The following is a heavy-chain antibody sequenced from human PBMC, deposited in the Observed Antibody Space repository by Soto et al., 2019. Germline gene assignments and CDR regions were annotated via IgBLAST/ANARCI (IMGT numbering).Heavy chain of an antibody. J-gene: IGHJ6*02. CDR1: SGPSRSHN. D-gene: IGHD5-12*01. CDR2: VYYTGDT. Sequence: QVQVQQSGPGLVKPSETLSLTCTVSSGPSRSHNWGWIREPPGRGLEWIGYVYYTGDTSYNPSLKSRATISADTSTNRISLTLRSVTAAATAVYYCVRQGIDYLHGLVDVWGQGTTVSVSS. V-gene: IGHV4-59*08. CDR3: VRQGIDYLHGLVDV.